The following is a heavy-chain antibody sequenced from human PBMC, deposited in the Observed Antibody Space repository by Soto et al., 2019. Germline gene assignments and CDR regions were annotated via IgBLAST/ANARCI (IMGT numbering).Heavy chain of an antibody. CDR1: GGSISSYY. J-gene: IGHJ3*02. Sequence: SETLSLTCTVSGGSISSYYWSWIRQPPGKGLEWIGYIYYSGSTNYNPSLKSRVTISVDTSKNQFSLKLSSVTAADTAVYYCASTGLPQKLGYCSSTSCYVGGNDAFDIWGQGTMVTVSS. D-gene: IGHD2-2*01. CDR3: ASTGLPQKLGYCSSTSCYVGGNDAFDI. CDR2: IYYSGST. V-gene: IGHV4-59*01.